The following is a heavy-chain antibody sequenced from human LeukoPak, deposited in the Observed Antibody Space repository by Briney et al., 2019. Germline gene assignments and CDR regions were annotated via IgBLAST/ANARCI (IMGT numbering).Heavy chain of an antibody. CDR3: ASHLRYCSGGSCYAHFQH. CDR1: GGSISSYY. V-gene: IGHV4-59*01. Sequence: SETLSLTCTVSGGSISSYYWSWIRQPPGKGLEWIGYIYYSGSTNYNPSLKSRVTISVDTSKNQFSLKLSSATAADTAVYYCASHLRYCSGGSCYAHFQHWGQGTLVTVSS. CDR2: IYYSGST. D-gene: IGHD2-15*01. J-gene: IGHJ1*01.